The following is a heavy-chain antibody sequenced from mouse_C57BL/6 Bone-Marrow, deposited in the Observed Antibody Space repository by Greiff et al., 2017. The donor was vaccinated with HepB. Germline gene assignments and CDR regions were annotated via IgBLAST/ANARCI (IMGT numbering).Heavy chain of an antibody. CDR3: AREEITTVVATDEMDY. CDR1: GYTFTSYW. D-gene: IGHD1-1*01. Sequence: VQLQHPGAELVKPGASVKLSCKASGYTFTSYWMHWVKQRPGRGLEWIGRIDPNSGGTKYNEKFKSKATLTVDKPSSTAYMQLSSLTSENSAVYECAREEITTVVATDEMDYWGQGTTVT. CDR2: IDPNSGGT. J-gene: IGHJ4*01. V-gene: IGHV1-72*01.